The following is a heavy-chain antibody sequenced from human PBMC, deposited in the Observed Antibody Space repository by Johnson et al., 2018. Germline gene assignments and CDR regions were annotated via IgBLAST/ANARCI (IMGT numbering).Heavy chain of an antibody. Sequence: QVQLQESGPGLVKPSETLSLTCTVSGGSISSYYWSWIRQPPGKGLEWIGYIYYSGSTNYNPSLKSRVTISVDTSKNQFSLKLSSVTAADTAGYYCARYPGTAFDIWGQGTMVTVSS. V-gene: IGHV4-59*01. J-gene: IGHJ3*02. D-gene: IGHD1-26*01. CDR2: IYYSGST. CDR3: ARYPGTAFDI. CDR1: GGSISSYY.